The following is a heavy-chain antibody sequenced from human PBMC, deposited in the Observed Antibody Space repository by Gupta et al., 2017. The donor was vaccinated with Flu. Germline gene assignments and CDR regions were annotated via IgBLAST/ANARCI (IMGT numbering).Heavy chain of an antibody. V-gene: IGHV4-34*01. Sequence: QLQLQPWGAALLQPSATLSLTSAVYSGSFSGYYWNWIRQPPGKGLEGIGEINNSGDAKYNPSRKSRVTISVDTSTNESYLNLNSVTAADTAVYYCARACEGWRPYKIDYCGQGTLVTVSS. CDR2: INNSGDA. CDR1: SGSFSGYY. CDR3: ARACEGWRPYKIDY. J-gene: IGHJ4*02. D-gene: IGHD1-20*01.